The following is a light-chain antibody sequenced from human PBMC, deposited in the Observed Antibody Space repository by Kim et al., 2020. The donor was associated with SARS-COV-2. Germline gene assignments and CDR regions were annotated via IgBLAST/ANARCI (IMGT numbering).Light chain of an antibody. CDR2: WAS. J-gene: IGKJ5*01. CDR3: QQYYSSPVT. Sequence: DIVMTQSPDSLAVSLGERASINCKSSQSILSSSNNKNYLAWYQQRPGQPPKMLLYWASARESGVPDRFSGSGSATDFTLTISSLQAEDVAVYYCQQYYSSPVTFGQGTRLEIK. V-gene: IGKV4-1*01. CDR1: QSILSSSNNKNY.